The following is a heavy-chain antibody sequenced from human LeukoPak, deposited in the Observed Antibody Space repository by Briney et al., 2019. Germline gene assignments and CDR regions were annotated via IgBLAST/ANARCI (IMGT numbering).Heavy chain of an antibody. CDR2: MNPNSGNT. Sequence: PGTSVKVSCKASGYTFSSYDINWVRQATRQGLEWMGWMNPNSGNTGYAQRFQGRVTMTRNTSINTAYMELSSLRSEDTAVYYCARGILSSGWELNWFGPWGQGTLVTVSS. V-gene: IGHV1-8*01. J-gene: IGHJ5*02. CDR3: ARGILSSGWELNWFGP. CDR1: GYTFSSYD. D-gene: IGHD6-19*01.